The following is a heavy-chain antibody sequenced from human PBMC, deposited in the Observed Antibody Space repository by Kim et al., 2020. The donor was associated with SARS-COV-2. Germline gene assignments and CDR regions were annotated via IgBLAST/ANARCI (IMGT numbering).Heavy chain of an antibody. V-gene: IGHV3-43*01. CDR3: AKDIGVGATADAFDI. D-gene: IGHD1-26*01. Sequence: DSVKGRFTISRDNSKNSLYLQMNSLRTEDTALYYCAKDIGVGATADAFDIWGQGTMVTVSS. J-gene: IGHJ3*02.